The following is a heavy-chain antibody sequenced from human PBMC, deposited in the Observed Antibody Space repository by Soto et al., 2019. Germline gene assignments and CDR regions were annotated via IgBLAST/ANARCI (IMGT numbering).Heavy chain of an antibody. CDR1: GFTFSNYR. Sequence: GGSLRLSCAASGFTFSNYRMTWVRQAPGQGLEWVSDISGSGTTIYYADSVRGRFTISRDNAKNSLYLQMNSLRAEDTAVYYCARDGGSGGELDYWGQGTLVTVSS. V-gene: IGHV3-48*01. J-gene: IGHJ4*02. D-gene: IGHD3-16*01. CDR3: ARDGGSGGELDY. CDR2: ISGSGTTI.